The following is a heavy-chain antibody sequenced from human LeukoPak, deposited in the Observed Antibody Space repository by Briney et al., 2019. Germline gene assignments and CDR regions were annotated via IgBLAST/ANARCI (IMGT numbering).Heavy chain of an antibody. CDR2: IYTSGGT. CDR1: GGSISSYY. V-gene: IGHV4-4*07. Sequence: SETLSLTCTVSGGSISSYYWSWIRLAAGKGLEWIGRIYTSGGTNYNPSLKSRVTMSVDTSKNQFSLNLSSVTAADTAVYYCARDLEDDYVWGSYRHLPYAFDIWGQGTMVTVSS. D-gene: IGHD3-16*02. J-gene: IGHJ3*02. CDR3: ARDLEDDYVWGSYRHLPYAFDI.